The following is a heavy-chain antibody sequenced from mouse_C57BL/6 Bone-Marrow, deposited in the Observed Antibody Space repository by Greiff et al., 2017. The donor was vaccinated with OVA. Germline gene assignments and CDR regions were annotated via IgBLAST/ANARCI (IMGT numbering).Heavy chain of an antibody. V-gene: IGHV2-2*01. Sequence: VMLVESGPGLVQPSQSLSITCTVSGFSLTSYGLHWVRQSPGKGLEWLGVIWSGGSTDYNAAFISRLSISKDNSKSQVFFKMNSLQADDTAIYYCARKERFHWYFDVWGTGTTVTVSS. CDR2: IWSGGST. J-gene: IGHJ1*03. CDR3: ARKERFHWYFDV. CDR1: GFSLTSYG.